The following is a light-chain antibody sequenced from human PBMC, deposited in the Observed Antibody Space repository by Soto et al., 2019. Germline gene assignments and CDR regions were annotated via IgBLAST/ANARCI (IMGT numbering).Light chain of an antibody. Sequence: DIQMTQSPSSLSASVGDRVTITCRASQSITKYLNWYQQKPGKAPKFLIYATSSLQSGVPSRFSANGSGTDFTLTISSLQPEDFATYYCQQSYSTPFTFGPGTKVDIK. J-gene: IGKJ3*01. CDR2: ATS. CDR1: QSITKY. CDR3: QQSYSTPFT. V-gene: IGKV1-39*01.